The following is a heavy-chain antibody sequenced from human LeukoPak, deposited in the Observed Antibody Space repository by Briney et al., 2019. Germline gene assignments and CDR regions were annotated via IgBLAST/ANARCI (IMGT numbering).Heavy chain of an antibody. CDR3: ARAGQPSPYDFWSGYYDDWFDP. V-gene: IGHV1-2*02. D-gene: IGHD3-3*01. CDR1: GYTFTGYY. J-gene: IGHJ5*02. Sequence: EASVKVSCKASGYTFTGYYMHWVRQAPGQGLEWMGWINPNSGGTNYAQKFQGRVTMTRDTSISTAYMELSRLRSDDTAAYYCARAGQPSPYDFWSGYYDDWFDPWGQGTLVTVSS. CDR2: INPNSGGT.